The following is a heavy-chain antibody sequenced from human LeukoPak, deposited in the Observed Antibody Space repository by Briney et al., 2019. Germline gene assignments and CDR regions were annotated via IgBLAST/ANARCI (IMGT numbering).Heavy chain of an antibody. D-gene: IGHD5-18*01. V-gene: IGHV3-21*01. Sequence: PGGSLRLSCAASGFTFSSYSMNWVRQAPGKGLEWVSSISSSGSYKYYADSVKGRFTISRDNAKSSLYLQMNSLRAEDTAVYYCARDQKEYTYGFRSGYSDYYMDVWGKGTTVTVSS. CDR2: ISSSGSYK. CDR3: ARDQKEYTYGFRSGYSDYYMDV. CDR1: GFTFSSYS. J-gene: IGHJ6*03.